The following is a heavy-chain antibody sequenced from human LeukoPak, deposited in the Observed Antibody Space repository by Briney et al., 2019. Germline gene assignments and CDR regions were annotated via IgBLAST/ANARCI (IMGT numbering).Heavy chain of an antibody. CDR3: AKGMSSGWYLFDY. CDR2: ISWNSGSI. Sequence: GGSLRLSCAASGFTFDDYAMHWVRQAPGKGLEWVSGISWNSGSIGYADSVKGRFTISRDNAKNSLYLQMNSLRAEDTAVYYCAKGMSSGWYLFDYWGQGTLVTVSS. D-gene: IGHD6-19*01. CDR1: GFTFDDYA. J-gene: IGHJ4*02. V-gene: IGHV3-9*01.